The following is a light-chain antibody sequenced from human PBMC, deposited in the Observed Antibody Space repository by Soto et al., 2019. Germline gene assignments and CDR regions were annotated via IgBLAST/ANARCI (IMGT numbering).Light chain of an antibody. Sequence: DIVMTQSPDSLAVSLGDRATISCRSSQSLLYSSNSKNYLAWYQQKPRQPPRLLLYWASTRKSGVPDRFSGSGSGTGFTLTITSLQAEDVAVYYCGQGLATPLTFGGGTKVEIK. CDR1: QSLLYSSNSKNY. CDR2: WAS. V-gene: IGKV4-1*01. J-gene: IGKJ4*01. CDR3: GQGLATPLT.